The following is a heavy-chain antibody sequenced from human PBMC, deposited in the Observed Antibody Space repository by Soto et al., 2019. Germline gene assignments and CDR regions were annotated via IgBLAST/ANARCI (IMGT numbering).Heavy chain of an antibody. D-gene: IGHD1-26*01. CDR2: IYHSGTT. Sequence: SETLSLTCTVSGDSITGSYWSWIRQPPGKTLEWIGYIYHSGTTTYNPSLKSRGSISVDTSKNQFSLRLTSVIAADTAVYYCAIDMPYGAGSLAGCDYWGQGILVTVSS. CDR1: GDSITGSY. CDR3: AIDMPYGAGSLAGCDY. V-gene: IGHV4-59*01. J-gene: IGHJ4*02.